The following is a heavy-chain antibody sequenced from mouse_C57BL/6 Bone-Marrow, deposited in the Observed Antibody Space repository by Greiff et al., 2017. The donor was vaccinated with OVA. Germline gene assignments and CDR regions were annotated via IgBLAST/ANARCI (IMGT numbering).Heavy chain of an antibody. V-gene: IGHV1-53*01. CDR2: INPSNGGT. CDR1: GYTFTSYW. D-gene: IGHD1-1*01. Sequence: QVQLQQPGTELVKPGASVKLSCKASGYTFTSYWMHWVKQRPGQGLEWIGNINPSNGGTNYNEKFKSKATLTVDKSSSTAYMQLSSLTSEDSAVYYCARGPIYYYGSSPYYYAMDYWGQGTSVTVSS. CDR3: ARGPIYYYGSSPYYYAMDY. J-gene: IGHJ4*01.